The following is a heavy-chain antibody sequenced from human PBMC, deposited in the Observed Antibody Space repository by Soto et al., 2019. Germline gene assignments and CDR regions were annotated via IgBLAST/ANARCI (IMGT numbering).Heavy chain of an antibody. CDR1: GFTFRNYA. CDR3: AKDRSSTSCYAFDY. J-gene: IGHJ4*02. D-gene: IGHD2-2*01. V-gene: IGHV3-23*01. CDR2: ISGSGGTT. Sequence: EVQLLESGGGLVQPGGSLRLSCAASGFTFRNYAMSWARQAPGKGLEWVSAISGSGGTTHYADSVKGRFTISRDNSKNTLYLQMNSLRVGDTAVYYCAKDRSSTSCYAFDYWGQGSLVTVSS.